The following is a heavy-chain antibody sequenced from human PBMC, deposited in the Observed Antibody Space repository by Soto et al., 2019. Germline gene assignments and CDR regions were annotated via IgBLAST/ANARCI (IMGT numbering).Heavy chain of an antibody. D-gene: IGHD6-6*01. CDR3: ARSSRHSRRLDY. V-gene: IGHV4-34*01. Sequence: SETLSLTCAVYGVSVIGYYWSWIRQPPGKGVEWIGEINHSGSTNCNPSLKSRVSISVYTSKHQFSLKLSSVTAADTAVYYCARSSRHSRRLDYWGQGTLVTVSS. CDR2: INHSGST. J-gene: IGHJ4*02. CDR1: GVSVIGYY.